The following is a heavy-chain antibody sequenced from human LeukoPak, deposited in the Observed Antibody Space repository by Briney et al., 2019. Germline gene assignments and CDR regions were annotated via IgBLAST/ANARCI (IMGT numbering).Heavy chain of an antibody. CDR1: GYTFTSYY. J-gene: IGHJ4*02. CDR2: INPNVGST. CDR3: ARAGYSYGFDY. V-gene: IGHV1-46*01. D-gene: IGHD5-18*01. Sequence: ASVKLSCKASGYTFTSYYLHWVRRAPGQGLEWMAIINPNVGSTDYAQKFQGRVTMTRDTSTSTVYMELRSLRSEDTAVYYCARAGYSYGFDYWGQGTLVTVSS.